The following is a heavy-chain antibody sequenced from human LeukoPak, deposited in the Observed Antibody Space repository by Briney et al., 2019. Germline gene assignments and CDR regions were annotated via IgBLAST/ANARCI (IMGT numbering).Heavy chain of an antibody. Sequence: PGGSLRLSCAASGFTFSSFGMNWVRQAPGKGLEGVSYISDSSSLTYYADSVKGRFTISRDNAKNSLSLQLNSLRDEDPAVYFCAKVIRGGYGMDVWGQGTTVTVSS. CDR2: ISDSSSLT. V-gene: IGHV3-48*02. CDR3: AKVIRGGYGMDV. D-gene: IGHD3-10*01. CDR1: GFTFSSFG. J-gene: IGHJ6*02.